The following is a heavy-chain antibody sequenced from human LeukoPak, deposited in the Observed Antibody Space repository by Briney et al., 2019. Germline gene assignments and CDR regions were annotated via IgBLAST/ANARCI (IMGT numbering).Heavy chain of an antibody. Sequence: GRSLRLSCAASGFTFDDYAMHWVRQAPGKGLEWVSGISWNSGSIGYADSVKGRFTISRDNAKNSLYLQMNSLRAEDTALYYCVKADGSGSSYYMDVWGKGTTVTVSS. J-gene: IGHJ6*03. V-gene: IGHV3-9*01. CDR2: ISWNSGSI. CDR3: VKADGSGSSYYMDV. CDR1: GFTFDDYA. D-gene: IGHD3-10*01.